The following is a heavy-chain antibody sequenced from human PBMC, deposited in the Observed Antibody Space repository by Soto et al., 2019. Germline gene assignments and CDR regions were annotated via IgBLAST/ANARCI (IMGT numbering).Heavy chain of an antibody. D-gene: IGHD2-15*01. Sequence: GGSLRLSCVASGFSLDTTAMSWVRQAPGKGLECVSTSGISNSYYRRYVKCRFTIARDNSKNLLYLHMNGLRADDSAIYYCAKNMGGPADWFDFGGQGIQVTVSS. J-gene: IGHJ5*01. V-gene: IGHV3-23*02. CDR1: GFSLDTTA. CDR2: SGISNS. CDR3: AKNMGGPADWFDF.